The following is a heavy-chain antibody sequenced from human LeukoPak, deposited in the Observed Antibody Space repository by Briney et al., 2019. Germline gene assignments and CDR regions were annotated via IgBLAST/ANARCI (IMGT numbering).Heavy chain of an antibody. D-gene: IGHD6-13*01. CDR3: ARHAGGITATGTRPFDY. V-gene: IGHV4-39*01. CDR1: GASFSSSTYY. J-gene: IGHJ4*02. Sequence: SETLSLTCTVSGASFSSSTYYWGWIRQSPGKGLEWVGSIYYSGSTYYNPSLKSRVTMSVDTSKNQFSLKLSSVTAADTAAYYCARHAGGITATGTRPFDYWGQRTLVTVSS. CDR2: IYYSGST.